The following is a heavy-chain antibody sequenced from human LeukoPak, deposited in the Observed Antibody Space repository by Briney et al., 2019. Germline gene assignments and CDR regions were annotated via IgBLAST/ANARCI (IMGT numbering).Heavy chain of an antibody. CDR3: ARRRSMGSDAFDI. J-gene: IGHJ3*02. V-gene: IGHV3-21*01. Sequence: GGSLRLSCAASGFTFSSYSMNWVRQAPGKGLECVSSISSSSSYIYYADSVKGRFTISRDNAKNSLYLQMNILRAEDTAVYYCARRRSMGSDAFDIWGQGTMVTVSS. CDR2: ISSSSSYI. D-gene: IGHD2/OR15-2a*01. CDR1: GFTFSSYS.